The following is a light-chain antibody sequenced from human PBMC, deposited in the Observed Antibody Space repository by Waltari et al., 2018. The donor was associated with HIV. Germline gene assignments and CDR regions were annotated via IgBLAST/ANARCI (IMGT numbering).Light chain of an antibody. V-gene: IGLV1-47*01. Sequence: QSVLTQPPSASGTPGQRVTIPCSGGSSNIGSNFVYRYQQLPETATKLLMFGNNQRPSGVPDRFAGSKSGTSASLAISGLRSEDEADYYCVAWDDGLSAVLFGGGTKLTVL. CDR1: SSNIGSNF. CDR2: GNN. J-gene: IGLJ2*01. CDR3: VAWDDGLSAVL.